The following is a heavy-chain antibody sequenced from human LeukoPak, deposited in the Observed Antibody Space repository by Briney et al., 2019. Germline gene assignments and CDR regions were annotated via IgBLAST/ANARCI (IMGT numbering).Heavy chain of an antibody. J-gene: IGHJ5*02. Sequence: SQTLSLTCTVSGGSISSGSYYWSWIRQPAGKGLEWIGRIYTSGSTNYNPSLKSRVTISVDTSKNQFSLKLSSVTAADTAVYYCARGGDVSSGRYQPNWFDPWGQGTLVTVSS. CDR2: IYTSGST. D-gene: IGHD6-19*01. CDR1: GGSISSGSYY. CDR3: ARGGDVSSGRYQPNWFDP. V-gene: IGHV4-61*02.